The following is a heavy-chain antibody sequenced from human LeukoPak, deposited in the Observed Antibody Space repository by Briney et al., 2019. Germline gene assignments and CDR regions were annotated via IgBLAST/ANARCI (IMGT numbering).Heavy chain of an antibody. Sequence: GGSLRLSCAASGFTFSSYEMNWVRQAPGKGLEWVSYISSSGSSIYYADSVKGRFTISRDKAKNSLFLQMNSLRAEDTAVYYCARSTPNYGMDVWAKGPRSPSP. CDR3: ARSTPNYGMDV. J-gene: IGHJ6*02. V-gene: IGHV3-48*03. CDR2: ISSSGSSI. CDR1: GFTFSSYE. D-gene: IGHD5/OR15-5a*01.